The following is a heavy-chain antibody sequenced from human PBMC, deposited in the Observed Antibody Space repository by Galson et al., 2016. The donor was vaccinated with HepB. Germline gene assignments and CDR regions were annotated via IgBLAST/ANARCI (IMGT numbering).Heavy chain of an antibody. CDR1: GDSLNRYS. Sequence: SVKVSCKASGDSLNRYSISWVRQAPGHGLEWMGGIIPTFGTPDYAQKLQGRVTITADVSTSTSYMELSSLRFEDTAVYYCATLAYDVVTGYQYFFDHWGQGTLVTVSS. V-gene: IGHV1-69*13. CDR3: ATLAYDVVTGYQYFFDH. CDR2: IIPTFGTP. J-gene: IGHJ4*02. D-gene: IGHD3-9*01.